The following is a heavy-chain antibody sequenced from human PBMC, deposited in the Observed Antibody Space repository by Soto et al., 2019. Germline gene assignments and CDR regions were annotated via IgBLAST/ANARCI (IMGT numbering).Heavy chain of an antibody. V-gene: IGHV3-74*01. CDR2: INSAGSST. CDR1: GFTFSTFW. Sequence: EVQLVESGGGLVQPGGSLRLSCEASGFTFSTFWMHWVRQAPGKGLVWVSRINSAGSSTNYADSVKGRVTISRDNAKNTLYLQLNSLRPEDTAVYYCARDGEYWGQGTLVTVSS. CDR3: ARDGEY. J-gene: IGHJ4*02.